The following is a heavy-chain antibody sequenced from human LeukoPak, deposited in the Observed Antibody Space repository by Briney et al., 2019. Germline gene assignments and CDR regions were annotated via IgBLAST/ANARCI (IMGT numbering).Heavy chain of an antibody. D-gene: IGHD6-13*01. CDR1: GFTLSSYG. J-gene: IGHJ6*03. Sequence: GGSLRLSCAASGFTLSSYGMHWVRQAPGKGLEWVAFIRYDGSNKYYADSVKGRFTISRDNSKNTLYLQMNSLRAEDTAVYYCAKDRGVAAPYYYMDVWGKGTTVTVSS. V-gene: IGHV3-30*02. CDR3: AKDRGVAAPYYYMDV. CDR2: IRYDGSNK.